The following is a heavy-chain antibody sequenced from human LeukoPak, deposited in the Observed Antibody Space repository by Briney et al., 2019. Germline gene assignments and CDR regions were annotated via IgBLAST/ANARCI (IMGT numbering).Heavy chain of an antibody. J-gene: IGHJ4*02. CDR1: GFTFRNFW. Sequence: PGGSLRLSCAASGFTFRNFWMSWVRRAPGRGLEWVANIHPEGNEKYHVESVKGRFTISRDNAKSSLFLQMNGLRAEDTAVYYCARGDAFSGDHWGQGTLVTVSS. CDR3: ARGDAFSGDH. V-gene: IGHV3-7*04. CDR2: IHPEGNEK.